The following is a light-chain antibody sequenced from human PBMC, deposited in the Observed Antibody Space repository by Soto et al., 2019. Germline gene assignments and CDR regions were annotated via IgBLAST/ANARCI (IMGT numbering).Light chain of an antibody. CDR1: SSDVGAYNY. CDR2: DVS. J-gene: IGLJ1*01. CDR3: SSYRSSTTPYV. V-gene: IGLV2-14*01. Sequence: QSVLTQPASVSGSPGQAITISCTGTSSDVGAYNYVSWYQQHPGKDPKLMIYDVSNRPLGVSNRFSGSKSGNTASLTISGLQAEDEADYYCSSYRSSTTPYVFGTGTKVTVL.